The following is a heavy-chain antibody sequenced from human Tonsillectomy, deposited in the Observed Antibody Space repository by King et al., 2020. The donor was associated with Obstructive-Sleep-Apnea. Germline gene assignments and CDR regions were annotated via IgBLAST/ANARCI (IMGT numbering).Heavy chain of an antibody. J-gene: IGHJ6*02. CDR1: GGSITSYY. Sequence: VQLQESGPGLVKPSETLSLTCTVSGGSITSYYWSWLRQPPGKGLEWIGYIYYSGSTNYNPSLKSRVTISLDTSKNQFSLKLSSVTAADTAVYYCARWGVPTVPGMDVWGQGTTFTVSS. D-gene: IGHD3-16*01. CDR2: IYYSGST. CDR3: ARWGVPTVPGMDV. V-gene: IGHV4-59*08.